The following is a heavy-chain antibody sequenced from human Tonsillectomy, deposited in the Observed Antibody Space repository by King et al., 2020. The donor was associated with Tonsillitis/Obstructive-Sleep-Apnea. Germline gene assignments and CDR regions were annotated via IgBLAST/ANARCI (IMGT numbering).Heavy chain of an antibody. J-gene: IGHJ4*02. V-gene: IGHV3-64D*06. CDR2: IGSNGVST. Sequence: VQLLESGGGLVQPGGSLRLSCSDSGFTFSSYAMHWVRQAPGKGLEYVSGIGSNGVSTFYADSVKGRFTISRDNSKNTVYLQMTSLRTEDTAFYYCVKHLMFAHPPSWGQGALVTVSS. D-gene: IGHD3-10*02. CDR1: GFTFSSYA. CDR3: VKHLMFAHPPS.